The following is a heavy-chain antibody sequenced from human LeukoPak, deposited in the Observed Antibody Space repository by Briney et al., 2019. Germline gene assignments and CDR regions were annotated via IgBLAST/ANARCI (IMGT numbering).Heavy chain of an antibody. Sequence: PSETLSLTCTVSGDSISSYYWHWIRQPPGKGLEWIGYIYYSGSTNNNPSLKSRVTISVDTSNNHFSLKLSSVTAADTAVYYCARWVAARARYYFDYWGQGSLVTVSS. D-gene: IGHD6-6*01. CDR1: GDSISSYY. V-gene: IGHV4-59*01. J-gene: IGHJ4*02. CDR3: ARWVAARARYYFDY. CDR2: IYYSGST.